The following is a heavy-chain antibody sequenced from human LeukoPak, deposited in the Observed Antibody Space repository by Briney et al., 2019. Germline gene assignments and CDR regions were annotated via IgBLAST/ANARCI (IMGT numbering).Heavy chain of an antibody. D-gene: IGHD3-10*01. Sequence: EGSLRLSCAASGFTFSSYAMHWVRQAPGKGLEWVAVISYDGSNKYYADSVKGRFTISRDNSKNTLYLQMNSLRAEDTAVYYCARLPRRITRPESFDYWGQGTLVTVSS. J-gene: IGHJ4*02. V-gene: IGHV3-30-3*01. CDR1: GFTFSSYA. CDR2: ISYDGSNK. CDR3: ARLPRRITRPESFDY.